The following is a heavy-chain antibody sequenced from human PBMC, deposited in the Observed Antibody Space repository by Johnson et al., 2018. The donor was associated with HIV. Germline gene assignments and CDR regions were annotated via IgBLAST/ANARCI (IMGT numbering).Heavy chain of an antibody. CDR3: ANDFWSGSGI. Sequence: VQLVESGGGSVKPGGSLRLSCAASGFTFNNAWMSWVRQAPGKGLEWVGRIKSKTDGGTTDYAAPVKGRFTISRDDSKNTLYLQMNSLRAEDTAVYYCANDFWSGSGIWGQGTMVTVSS. V-gene: IGHV3-15*01. J-gene: IGHJ3*02. D-gene: IGHD3-3*01. CDR2: IKSKTDGGTT. CDR1: GFTFNNAW.